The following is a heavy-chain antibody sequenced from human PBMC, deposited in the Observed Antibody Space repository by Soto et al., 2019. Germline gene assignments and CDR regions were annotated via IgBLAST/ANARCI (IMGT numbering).Heavy chain of an antibody. V-gene: IGHV4-59*12. CDR1: GGSISSYY. Sequence: NPSETLSLTCTVSGGSISSYYWSWIRQPPGKGLEWIGYIYYSGSTNYNPPLKSRVTISVDTSKNQFSLKLNYVTAADTAVYFCARDSAGCTGGICYADNYFGMDVWGQGSTVTVSS. D-gene: IGHD2-2*01. CDR3: ARDSAGCTGGICYADNYFGMDV. J-gene: IGHJ6*02. CDR2: IYYSGST.